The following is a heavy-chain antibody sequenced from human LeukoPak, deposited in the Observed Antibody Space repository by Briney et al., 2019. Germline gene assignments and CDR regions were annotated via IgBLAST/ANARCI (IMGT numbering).Heavy chain of an antibody. J-gene: IGHJ4*02. CDR1: GYTFTGYY. Sequence: GASVKVSCKASGYTFTGYYMHWVRQAPGQGLEWMGWINPNSGGTNYAQKFQGRVTMTRDTSISTAYMELSRLRSDDTAVYYCARDSALYCSGGSCYPLNFDYWGQGTLVTVSS. V-gene: IGHV1-2*02. CDR3: ARDSALYCSGGSCYPLNFDY. D-gene: IGHD2-15*01. CDR2: INPNSGGT.